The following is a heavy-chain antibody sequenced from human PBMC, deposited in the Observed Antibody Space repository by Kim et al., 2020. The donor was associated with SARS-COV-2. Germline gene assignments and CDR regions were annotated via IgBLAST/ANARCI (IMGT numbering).Heavy chain of an antibody. J-gene: IGHJ6*02. V-gene: IGHV4-34*01. Sequence: TNYTPPLKGRVTISVDPSKNQCSLKLSSVTAADTAVYYCARQRRRNGMDVWGQGTTVTVSS. CDR3: ARQRRRNGMDV. CDR2: T.